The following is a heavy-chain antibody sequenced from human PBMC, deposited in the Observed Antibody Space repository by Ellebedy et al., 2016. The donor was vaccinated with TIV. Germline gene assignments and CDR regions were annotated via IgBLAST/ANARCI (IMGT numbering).Heavy chain of an antibody. V-gene: IGHV3-7*03. CDR3: AKIRIRSVAGAGDFDF. CDR2: IKQDGSAK. Sequence: GGSLRLXXAASGFTFSSYWMQWVRQAPGKGLEWVANIKQDGSAKYYVDSVKGRFTISRDSSRNTLYLQMNSLRAEDTAVYYCAKIRIRSVAGAGDFDFWGQGTLVTVSS. D-gene: IGHD6-19*01. J-gene: IGHJ4*02. CDR1: GFTFSSYW.